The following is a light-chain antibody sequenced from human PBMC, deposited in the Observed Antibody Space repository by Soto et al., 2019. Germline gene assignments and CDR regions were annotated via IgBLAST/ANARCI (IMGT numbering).Light chain of an antibody. Sequence: QSALTQPASVSGSPGQSITISCTGTSSDVGAYNYVSWYQQHPGNAPKLLIYDVTDRPSGVSNRFSGSKSGNTASLIISGLQAEDEADYYCGSFTTSYTVIFGGGTKLTVL. CDR2: DVT. V-gene: IGLV2-14*03. CDR3: GSFTTSYTVI. CDR1: SSDVGAYNY. J-gene: IGLJ2*01.